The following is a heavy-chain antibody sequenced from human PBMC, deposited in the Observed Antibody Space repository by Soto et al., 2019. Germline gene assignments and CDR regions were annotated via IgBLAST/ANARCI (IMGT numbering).Heavy chain of an antibody. CDR2: IFYSGRA. D-gene: IGHD1-26*01. J-gene: IGHJ4*03. CDR1: GGSARTTDYY. V-gene: IGHV4-39*01. Sequence: PETLSHPCTVSGGSARTTDYYLGWIRQPPGKGLEGIGAIFYSGRAYYSPSLRSRLTMSVATSENQFSLHLSSVTAADTAVYFCAIFVLPLPRKRRSIVHRGQTTL. CDR3: AIFVLPLPRKRRSIVH.